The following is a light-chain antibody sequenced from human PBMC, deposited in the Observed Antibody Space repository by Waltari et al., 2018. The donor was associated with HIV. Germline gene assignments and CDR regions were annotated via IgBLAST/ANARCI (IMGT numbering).Light chain of an antibody. V-gene: IGLV1-40*01. J-gene: IGLJ3*02. CDR2: CNP. CDR1: SSNIGADYH. CDR3: QSYDSSLSAWV. Sequence: QSVLTQPPSLSGAPGQTVTISCTGTSSNIGADYHVHWYQQLPGTAPKLLIYCNPIRPSGVPDRFSGSKSGTSASLAITGLQADDEADYYCQSYDSSLSAWVFGGGTKLTVL.